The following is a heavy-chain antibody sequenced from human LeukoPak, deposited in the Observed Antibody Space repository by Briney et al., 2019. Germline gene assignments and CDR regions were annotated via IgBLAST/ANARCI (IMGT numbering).Heavy chain of an antibody. CDR1: GGSISSGSYY. V-gene: IGHV4-61*02. CDR2: IYTSGST. J-gene: IGHJ5*02. D-gene: IGHD2-15*01. Sequence: SQTLSLTCTVSGGSISSGSYYWSWIRQPAGKGLEWIGRIYTSGSTNYNPSLKSRVTISVDTSKNQFSLKLGSVTAADTAVYYCARGVGPYNWFDPWGQGTLVTVSS. CDR3: ARGVGPYNWFDP.